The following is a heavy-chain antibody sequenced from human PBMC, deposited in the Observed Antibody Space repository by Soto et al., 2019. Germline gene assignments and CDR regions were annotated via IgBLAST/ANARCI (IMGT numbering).Heavy chain of an antibody. Sequence: EVQLVESGGGLAQPGRSLRLSCAASGFSFESYGMHWVRQIPGKGLQWVSGISWNSDTVGYADSVRGRFTVSRDNARNSLFPQMNSLSREDTAFYLCVKGRRASLVVAAGMNCFDSWGQGTLVTVSS. CDR2: ISWNSDTV. J-gene: IGHJ5*01. CDR3: VKGRRASLVVAAGMNCFDS. CDR1: GFSFESYG. V-gene: IGHV3-9*01. D-gene: IGHD2-2*01.